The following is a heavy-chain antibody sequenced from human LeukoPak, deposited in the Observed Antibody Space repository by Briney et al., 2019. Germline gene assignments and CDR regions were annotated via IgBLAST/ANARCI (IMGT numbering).Heavy chain of an antibody. Sequence: GGSLRLSCAASGLTFSSYAMSWVRQAPGKGLEWVSAISGSGGSTYYADSVKGRFTISRDNSKNMVFLQMNSLRAEDTAVYYCARDGPRGFYYDSSGYYYDYWGQGTLVTVSS. CDR3: ARDGPRGFYYDSSGYYYDY. CDR1: GLTFSSYA. V-gene: IGHV3-23*01. D-gene: IGHD3-22*01. J-gene: IGHJ4*02. CDR2: ISGSGGST.